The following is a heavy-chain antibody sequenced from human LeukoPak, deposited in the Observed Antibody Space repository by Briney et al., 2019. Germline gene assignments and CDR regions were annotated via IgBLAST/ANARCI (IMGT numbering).Heavy chain of an antibody. CDR2: IYYSGNT. V-gene: IGHV4-59*01. D-gene: IGHD3-3*01. J-gene: IGHJ4*02. CDR3: ARGRASTSGYSPYYFDY. CDR1: DGSISNYY. Sequence: SETLSLTCTVSDGSISNYYWSWIRQPPGKGLEWIGYIYYSGNTNYNPSLKSRVTISVDTSKNQFPLKLNSMTAADTALYYCARGRASTSGYSPYYFDYWGQGTLVTVSS.